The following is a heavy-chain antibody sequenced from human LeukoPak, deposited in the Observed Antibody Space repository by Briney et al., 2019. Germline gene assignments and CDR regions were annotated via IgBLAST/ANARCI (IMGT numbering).Heavy chain of an antibody. CDR1: GFTVSSNY. V-gene: IGHV3-53*01. Sequence: GGSLRLSCAASGFTVSSNYMSWVRQAPGKGLEWVSVIYSGGSTYYADSVKGRFTISRDNAKNTLYLQMSSLRAEDTAVYYCARVLTGSWDWFDPWGQGTLVTVSS. CDR3: ARVLTGSWDWFDP. D-gene: IGHD2-8*02. CDR2: IYSGGST. J-gene: IGHJ5*02.